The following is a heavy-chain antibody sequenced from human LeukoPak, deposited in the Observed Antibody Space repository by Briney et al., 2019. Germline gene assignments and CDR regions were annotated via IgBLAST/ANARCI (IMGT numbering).Heavy chain of an antibody. D-gene: IGHD6-19*01. V-gene: IGHV4-34*01. CDR3: ARPRTVAGTLDY. J-gene: IGHJ4*02. CDR1: GGSFSGYY. Sequence: SETLSLTCAVYGGSFSGYYWSWIRQPPGKGLEWIGEINHSGSTNYNPSLKSQVTISVDTSKNQFSLKLSSVTAADTAVYYCARPRTVAGTLDYWGQGTLVTVSS. CDR2: INHSGST.